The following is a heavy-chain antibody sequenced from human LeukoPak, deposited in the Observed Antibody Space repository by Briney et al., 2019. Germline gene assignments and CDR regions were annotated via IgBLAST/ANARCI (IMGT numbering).Heavy chain of an antibody. CDR2: ISSSNRTI. D-gene: IGHD3-22*01. Sequence: TGRSLRLSCAASGFTFTTYSMNWVRQAPGGGREWISYISSSNRTIYYADSVKGRFTISSDNAKNSLYLQMNSLRDEDTAGYYCARDYYDSSGYFYPNAFDIWGQGTMVTVSS. J-gene: IGHJ3*02. CDR3: ARDYYDSSGYFYPNAFDI. V-gene: IGHV3-48*02. CDR1: GFTFTTYS.